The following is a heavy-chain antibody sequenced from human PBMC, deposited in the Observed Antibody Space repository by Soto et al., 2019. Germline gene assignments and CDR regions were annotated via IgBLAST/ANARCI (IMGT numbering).Heavy chain of an antibody. CDR2: IIPIFGTA. Sequence: QVQLVQSGAEVQKPGSSVKVSCKASGGTFSSYAISWVRQAPGQGLEWMGGIIPIFGTANYAQKFQGRVTITADESTSTAYMELSSLRSEDTAVYYCARARGLYCSGGSCYSTYNWFDPWGQGTLVTVSS. J-gene: IGHJ5*02. D-gene: IGHD2-15*01. CDR1: GGTFSSYA. V-gene: IGHV1-69*01. CDR3: ARARGLYCSGGSCYSTYNWFDP.